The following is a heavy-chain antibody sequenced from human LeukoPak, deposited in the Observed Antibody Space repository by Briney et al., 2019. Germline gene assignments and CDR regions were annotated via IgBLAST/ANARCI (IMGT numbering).Heavy chain of an antibody. Sequence: GGSLRLSCAASGFTFSSYWMSWVRQAPGKGLEGVANIKQDGSEKYYVDSVEGRFTISRDNAKNSLYLQMNSLRAEDTAVYYCARDWGYSSAFFWGQGTLVTVSS. CDR3: ARDWGYSSAFF. CDR1: GFTFSSYW. D-gene: IGHD5-18*01. J-gene: IGHJ4*02. V-gene: IGHV3-7*01. CDR2: IKQDGSEK.